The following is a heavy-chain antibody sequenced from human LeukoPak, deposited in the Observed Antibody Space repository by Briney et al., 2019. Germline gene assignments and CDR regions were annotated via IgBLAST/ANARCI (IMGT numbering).Heavy chain of an antibody. J-gene: IGHJ4*02. CDR1: GYTFTGYY. CDR2: INPNSGGT. V-gene: IGHV1-2*02. Sequence: ASVKVSCKASGYTFTGYYMHWVRQAPGQGLEWMGWINPNSGGTNYAQKFQGRVTMTRDTSISTAYMELSRLRSDDTAVYYCAREDVATSVPDYWGQGTLVTVSS. D-gene: IGHD5-12*01. CDR3: AREDVATSVPDY.